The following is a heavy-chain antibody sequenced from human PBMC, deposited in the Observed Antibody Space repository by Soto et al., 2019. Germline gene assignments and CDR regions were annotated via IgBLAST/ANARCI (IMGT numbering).Heavy chain of an antibody. CDR3: ARDLSSSWFYYYYGMDV. J-gene: IGHJ6*02. CDR1: GGSFSGYY. D-gene: IGHD6-13*01. Sequence: QVQLQQWGAGLLKPSETLSLTCAVYGGSFSGYYWSWIRQPPGKGLEWMGEINHSGSTNYNPSLKSRVTISVDTSKNQFSLKLSSVTAADTAVYYCARDLSSSWFYYYYGMDVWGQGTTVTVSS. CDR2: INHSGST. V-gene: IGHV4-34*01.